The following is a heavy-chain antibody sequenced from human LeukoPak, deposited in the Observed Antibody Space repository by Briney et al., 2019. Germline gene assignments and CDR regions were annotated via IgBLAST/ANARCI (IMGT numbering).Heavy chain of an antibody. Sequence: SETLSLTCTVSGGSISSSCCSWGWIRQPPGKGLEWIGSAHYSGSTYYNPSLKSRVTISVDTSKNQFSLKLSSMTAADTAVYYCARLTGTYYYYYMDAWGKGTTVTVSS. CDR1: GGSISSSCCS. V-gene: IGHV4-39*07. J-gene: IGHJ6*03. D-gene: IGHD1-7*01. CDR3: ARLTGTYYYYYMDA. CDR2: AHYSGST.